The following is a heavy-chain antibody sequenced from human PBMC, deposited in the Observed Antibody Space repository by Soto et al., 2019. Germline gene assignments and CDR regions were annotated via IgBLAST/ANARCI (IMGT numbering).Heavy chain of an antibody. CDR2: VDPEESET. Sequence: ASVNVSCKVSGYTFTDHYVHWVQQAPGKGLEWLGLVDPEESETIYYADSLKGRFTISRDNAKNSLYLQMNSLRAEDTAVYYCATTVTTVDYWGQGTLVTVSS. J-gene: IGHJ4*02. D-gene: IGHD4-17*01. V-gene: IGHV1-69-2*01. CDR3: ATTVTTVDY. CDR1: GYTFTDHY.